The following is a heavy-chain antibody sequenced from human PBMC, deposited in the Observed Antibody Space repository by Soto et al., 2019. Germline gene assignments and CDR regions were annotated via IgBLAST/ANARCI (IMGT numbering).Heavy chain of an antibody. D-gene: IGHD1-26*01. Sequence: PGGSLRLSCAASGFTFIAYSMNWVRQAPGKGLEWISYISSGSRTIYYADSVKGRCTISRDNAKNSLFLHMNSLRVEDTAVYYCARDHGSGSYPSYLDFWGPGTLVTVSS. CDR3: ARDHGSGSYPSYLDF. CDR1: GFTFIAYS. V-gene: IGHV3-48*04. CDR2: ISSGSRTI. J-gene: IGHJ4*02.